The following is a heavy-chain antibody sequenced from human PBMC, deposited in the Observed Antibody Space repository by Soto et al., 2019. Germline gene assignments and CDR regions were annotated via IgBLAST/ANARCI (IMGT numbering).Heavy chain of an antibody. CDR3: ARDSYYYGSGSYYKNSLAYYGMDV. V-gene: IGHV1-69*13. CDR2: IIPIFGTA. Sequence: ASVKVSCKASGGTFSSYAISWVRQAPGQGLEWMGGIIPIFGTANYAQKFQGRVTITADESTSTAYMELSSLRSEDTAVYYCARDSYYYGSGSYYKNSLAYYGMDVWGQGTTVTVSS. J-gene: IGHJ6*02. D-gene: IGHD3-10*01. CDR1: GGTFSSYA.